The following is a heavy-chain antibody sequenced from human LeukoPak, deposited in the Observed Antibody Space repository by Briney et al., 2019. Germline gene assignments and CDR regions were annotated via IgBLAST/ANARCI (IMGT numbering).Heavy chain of an antibody. V-gene: IGHV3-9*01. D-gene: IGHD3-22*01. CDR2: ISWNSGSI. CDR1: GFTFDDYA. J-gene: IGHJ4*02. Sequence: PGRSLRLSCAASGFTFDDYAMHWVRQAPGKGLEWVSGISWNSGSIGYADSVKGRFTISRDNAKNSLYLQMNSLRAEDTAVYYCARDVEYDSSGYYDPFDYWGQGTLVTVSS. CDR3: ARDVEYDSSGYYDPFDY.